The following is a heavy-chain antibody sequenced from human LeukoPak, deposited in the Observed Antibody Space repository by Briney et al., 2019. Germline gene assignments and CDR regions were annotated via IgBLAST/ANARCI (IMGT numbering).Heavy chain of an antibody. Sequence: GASVKVSCKASGYTFIDYYIHWVRHAPGQGLEWMGRINPNIPNTDDTDYAQNFQGRVTMTRDTSISTAFMELSRLTSDDTAVYYCARDLPSTSNWELDYWGQGTLVTVSS. D-gene: IGHD7-27*01. CDR1: GYTFIDYY. CDR3: ARDLPSTSNWELDY. V-gene: IGHV1-2*06. J-gene: IGHJ4*02. CDR2: INPNIPNTDDT.